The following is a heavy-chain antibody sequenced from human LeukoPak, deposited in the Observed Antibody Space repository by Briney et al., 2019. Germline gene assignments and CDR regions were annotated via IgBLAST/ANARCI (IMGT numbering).Heavy chain of an antibody. CDR1: GYTFTNYY. D-gene: IGHD2-8*01. V-gene: IGHV1-46*01. J-gene: IGHJ3*02. CDR3: AGGTTNTKGAFDM. CDR2: INPSGSST. Sequence: GASVKVSCKASGYTFTNYYIHWVRQAPGRGLEWMGIINPSGSSTSYAQKFQGRVTTTRDTSTGTVYMELSSLRSEDTAVYYCAGGTTNTKGAFDMWGQGTMVTVSS.